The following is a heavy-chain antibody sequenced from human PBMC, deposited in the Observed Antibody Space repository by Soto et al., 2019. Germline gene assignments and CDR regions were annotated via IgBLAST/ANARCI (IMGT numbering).Heavy chain of an antibody. CDR1: GFSLTTTGMS. CDR3: ASTSRYRAFDI. Sequence: QITLKESGPTLVKPTQTLTLTCTVSGFSLTTTGMSVGWIRQPPGKALEWLALLWWDDDRRYSTSLKSRLTITRDISRNQVVLTMTNMDPADTATFYCASTSRYRAFDIWGQGTLVTVPS. J-gene: IGHJ3*02. V-gene: IGHV2-5*02. D-gene: IGHD2-2*01. CDR2: LWWDDDR.